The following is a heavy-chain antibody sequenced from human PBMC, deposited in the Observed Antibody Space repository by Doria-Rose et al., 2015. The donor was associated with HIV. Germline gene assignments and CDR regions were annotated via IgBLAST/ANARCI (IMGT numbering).Heavy chain of an antibody. J-gene: IGHJ4*02. CDR3: ARIKSSRWYHKYYFDF. CDR2: IFSYDER. Sequence: SGPVLVKPTETLTLTCTVSGVSLSSPGMGVSWIRQPPGKALEWLANIFSYDERSYNTSRKSRLTISRGTSKSQVVLTMTDMDPVDTATDYCARIKSSRWYHKYYFDFWGQGTLVIVSA. V-gene: IGHV2-26*01. CDR1: GVSLSSPGMG. D-gene: IGHD6-13*01.